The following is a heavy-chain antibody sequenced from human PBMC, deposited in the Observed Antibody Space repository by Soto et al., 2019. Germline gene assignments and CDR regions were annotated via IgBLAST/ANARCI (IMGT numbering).Heavy chain of an antibody. CDR1: DDSISTSNW. CDR2: IYHSGIA. V-gene: IGHV4-4*02. D-gene: IGHD1-26*01. J-gene: IGHJ3*01. CDR3: ARVRRYNGAHYPPFDF. Sequence: QVQLQESGPGLVKPSGTLSLTCGVSDDSISTSNWWSWVRQPPGKGLEWIGEIYHSGIANYNPSLNRQVTIPVDKSNNHFPLKRTSVTAADTAFYYCARVRRYNGAHYPPFDFWGQGTLVAVPS.